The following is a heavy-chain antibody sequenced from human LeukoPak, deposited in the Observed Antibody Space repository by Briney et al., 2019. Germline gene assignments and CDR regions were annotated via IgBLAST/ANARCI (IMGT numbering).Heavy chain of an antibody. J-gene: IGHJ3*02. CDR3: VRGGQGDGHSADEGFDT. Sequence: SQTLSLTCAISGDSVFSNSSWNWIRQSPSRGLEWLGRTYYRSKWYNDYGVSVKSRININPDTSKNHFSLQLSSVTPEDTAVYYCVRGGQGDGHSADEGFDTWGQGTMVTVSS. CDR2: TYYRSKWYN. CDR1: GDSVFSNSS. D-gene: IGHD5-18*01. V-gene: IGHV6-1*01.